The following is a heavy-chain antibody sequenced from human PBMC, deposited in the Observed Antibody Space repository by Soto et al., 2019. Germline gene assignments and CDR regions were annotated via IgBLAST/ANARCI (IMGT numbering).Heavy chain of an antibody. CDR3: ARVGGYCSGGSCLRYNYYYYGMEV. CDR2: INHSGST. Sequence: SETLSLTCAVYGGSFSGYYWSWIRQPPGKGLEWIGEINHSGSTNYNPSLKSRVTISVYTSKNQFSLKLSSVTAADTAVYYCARVGGYCSGGSCLRYNYYYYGMEVWGNGKTVTVSA. D-gene: IGHD2-15*01. J-gene: IGHJ6*04. V-gene: IGHV4-34*01. CDR1: GGSFSGYY.